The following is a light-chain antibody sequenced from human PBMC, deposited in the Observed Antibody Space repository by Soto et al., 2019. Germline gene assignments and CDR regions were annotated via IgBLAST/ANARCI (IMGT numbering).Light chain of an antibody. J-gene: IGLJ1*01. CDR1: SNDVGNYKY. Sequence: QSALTQPASVCGSPGQSITISCTRTSNDVGNYKYVSWYQQDPGKAPKLMIYEVSNRPSGVSNRFSGSKSGNTASLTISGLQAEDETDYYCFSYTSSGTYVFGTGTKVTVL. CDR3: FSYTSSGTYV. CDR2: EVS. V-gene: IGLV2-14*01.